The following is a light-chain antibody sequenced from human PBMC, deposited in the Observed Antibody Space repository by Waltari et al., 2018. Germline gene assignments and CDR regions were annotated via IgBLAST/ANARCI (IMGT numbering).Light chain of an antibody. Sequence: IVMTQSPLSLPVSTVQPASMSCRSGQSLLHSNGYNYLDWYLQKPGQSPQILIYLGPNRASGVPDRFSGRGSGTDFTLKISRVEAEDVGVYYCMQALQTPWYTFGQGTKLEIK. V-gene: IGKV2-28*01. CDR2: LGP. CDR1: QSLLHSNGYNY. CDR3: MQALQTPWYT. J-gene: IGKJ2*01.